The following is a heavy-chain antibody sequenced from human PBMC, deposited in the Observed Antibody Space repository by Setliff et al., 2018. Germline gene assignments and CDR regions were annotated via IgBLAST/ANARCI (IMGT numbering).Heavy chain of an antibody. V-gene: IGHV4-59*01. D-gene: IGHD2-8*01. J-gene: IGHJ4*02. CDR2: IYYRGYT. CDR1: SGSISPYY. Sequence: SETLSLTCSVSSGSISPYYWSWIRQPPGKGLEWIGNIYYRGYTNYNPSLKSRVTMSVDTSKNQFSLKLSSVTAADTAVYYCASGGFGVYYFDYWGQGTLVTVSS. CDR3: ASGGFGVYYFDY.